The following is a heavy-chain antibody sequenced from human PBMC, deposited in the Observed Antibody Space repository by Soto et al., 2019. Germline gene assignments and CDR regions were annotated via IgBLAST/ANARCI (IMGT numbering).Heavy chain of an antibody. J-gene: IGHJ6*02. Sequence: LRLSCAASGFTFSDYYMSWIRQAPGKGLEWVSYISSSSSCTNYADSVKGRFTISRDNAKNSLYLQMNSLRAEDTAVYYCARDPRDWNYDYYYGMDVWGQGTTVTVSS. V-gene: IGHV3-11*06. CDR2: ISSSSSCT. CDR3: ARDPRDWNYDYYYGMDV. CDR1: GFTFSDYY. D-gene: IGHD1-1*01.